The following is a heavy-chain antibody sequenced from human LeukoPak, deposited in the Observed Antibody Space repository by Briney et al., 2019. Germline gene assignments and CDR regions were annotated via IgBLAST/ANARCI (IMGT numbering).Heavy chain of an antibody. Sequence: GGSLRLSCAASGFTFSSYGMHWVRQAPGKGLEWVAFIRYDGSNKYYADSVKGRFTISRDNSKNTLYLQMNSLRAEDTAVYYCARDLWKAAGYYFDYWGQGTLVTVSS. CDR2: IRYDGSNK. CDR1: GFTFSSYG. J-gene: IGHJ4*02. V-gene: IGHV3-30*02. D-gene: IGHD1-1*01. CDR3: ARDLWKAAGYYFDY.